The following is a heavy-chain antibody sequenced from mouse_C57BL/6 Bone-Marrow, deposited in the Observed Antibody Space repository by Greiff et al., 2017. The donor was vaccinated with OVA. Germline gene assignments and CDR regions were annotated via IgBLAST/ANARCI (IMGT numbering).Heavy chain of an antibody. D-gene: IGHD4-1*01. Sequence: EVMLVESGGGLVQPGGSMKLSCVASGFTFSNYWMNWVRQSPEKGLEWVAQIRLKSDNYATHYAESVKGRFTISRDDSKSSVYLQMNNLSAEDTGIYYCTGLTGLAYWGQGTLVTVSA. J-gene: IGHJ3*01. CDR1: GFTFSNYW. CDR3: TGLTGLAY. V-gene: IGHV6-3*01. CDR2: IRLKSDNYAT.